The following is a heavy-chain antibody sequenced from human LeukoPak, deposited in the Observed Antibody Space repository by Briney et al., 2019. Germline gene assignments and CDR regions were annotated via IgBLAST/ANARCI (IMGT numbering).Heavy chain of an antibody. D-gene: IGHD6-13*01. CDR3: ARELCSSSWRIFHY. CDR1: GFTVSSNY. J-gene: IGHJ4*02. Sequence: GGSLRLSCAASGFTVSSNYMSWVRQAPGKGLEWVSFIYSGGSTYYADSVKGRFIISRDNSKNALYLHMNSLRAEDKAVYYCARELCSSSWRIFHYWGQGTLVTVSS. CDR2: IYSGGST. V-gene: IGHV3-66*01.